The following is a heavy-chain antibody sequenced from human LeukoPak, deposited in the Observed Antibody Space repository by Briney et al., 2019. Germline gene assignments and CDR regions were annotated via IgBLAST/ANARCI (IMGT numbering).Heavy chain of an antibody. D-gene: IGHD6-13*01. J-gene: IGHJ6*03. CDR3: ARVPIAAAGTSAARYYYYYYMDV. V-gene: IGHV1-2*02. Sequence: ASVKVSCKASGYTFTGYYMHWVRQAPGQGLEWMGWINPNSGGTNYAQKLQGRVTMTRDTSISTAYMELRSLRSDDTAVYYCARVPIAAAGTSAARYYYYYYMDVWGKGTTVTVSS. CDR2: INPNSGGT. CDR1: GYTFTGYY.